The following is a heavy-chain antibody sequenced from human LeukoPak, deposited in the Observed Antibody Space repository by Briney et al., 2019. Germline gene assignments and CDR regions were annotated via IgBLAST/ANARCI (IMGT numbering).Heavy chain of an antibody. D-gene: IGHD4/OR15-4a*01. V-gene: IGHV3-11*01. Sequence: GGSLRLSCAASGFTFSDYYMSWIRQAPGKGLEWVSYISSSGSTIYYADSVKGRFTISRDNAKNSLYLQMNSPRPEDTAVYYCGRDPDYGDPYWGQGTLVTVSS. J-gene: IGHJ4*02. CDR1: GFTFSDYY. CDR3: GRDPDYGDPY. CDR2: ISSSGSTI.